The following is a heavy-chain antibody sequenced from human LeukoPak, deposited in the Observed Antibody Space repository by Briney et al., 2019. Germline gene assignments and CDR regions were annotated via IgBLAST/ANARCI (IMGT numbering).Heavy chain of an antibody. D-gene: IGHD6-6*01. CDR1: GFTFSTYS. CDR2: ISSGSDHI. J-gene: IGHJ4*02. CDR3: ARNDYASSSGYDF. V-gene: IGHV3-21*01. Sequence: GRSLRLSCAASGFTFSTYSMNWVRQAPGKGLEWVSSISSGSDHIYYADSVKGRFTISRDNAKNSLYLQMDSLRAEDTAVFFCARNDYASSSGYDFWGQGTLVTVSS.